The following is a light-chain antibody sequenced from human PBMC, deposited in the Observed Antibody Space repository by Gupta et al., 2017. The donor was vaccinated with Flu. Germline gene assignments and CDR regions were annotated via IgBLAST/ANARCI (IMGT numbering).Light chain of an antibody. CDR1: QRLNSD. V-gene: IGKV3-15*01. CDR3: QQYHYWPRT. CDR2: AAS. J-gene: IGKJ1*01. Sequence: EAVMTQSPANVSVSPGGRVTLSCRASQRLNSDLAWYQQTPGQGPRLLIYAASSRAAGIPARFSGSGSGTEFTLTISSLQSEDFALYYCQQYHYWPRTFGQGTKVETK.